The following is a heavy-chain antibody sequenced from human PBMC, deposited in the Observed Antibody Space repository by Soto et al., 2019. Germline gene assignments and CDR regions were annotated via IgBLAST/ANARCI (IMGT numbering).Heavy chain of an antibody. D-gene: IGHD4-17*01. Sequence: SETLSLTCTVSGGSVSSWSYYWSWIRQPPGKGLEWIGYIYYSGSTNYNPSLKSRVTISVDTSKNQFSLKLSSVTAADTAVYYCARDRTDYGDYWLDPWGQGTLVTVSS. CDR2: IYYSGST. V-gene: IGHV4-61*01. J-gene: IGHJ5*02. CDR3: ARDRTDYGDYWLDP. CDR1: GGSVSSWSYY.